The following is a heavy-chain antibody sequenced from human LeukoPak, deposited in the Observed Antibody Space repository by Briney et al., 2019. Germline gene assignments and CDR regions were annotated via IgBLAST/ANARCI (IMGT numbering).Heavy chain of an antibody. CDR2: ISAYNGNT. CDR1: GYTFTSYG. Sequence: ASVKVSCKASGYTFTSYGISWVRQALGQGLEWMGWISAYNGNTNYAQKLQGRVTMTTDTSTSTAYMELRSLRSDDTAVYYCARADLTYYYDSSGYSDYWGQGTLVTVSS. D-gene: IGHD3-22*01. CDR3: ARADLTYYYDSSGYSDY. V-gene: IGHV1-18*01. J-gene: IGHJ4*02.